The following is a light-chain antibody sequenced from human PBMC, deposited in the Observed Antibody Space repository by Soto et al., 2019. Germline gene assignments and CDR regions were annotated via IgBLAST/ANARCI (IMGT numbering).Light chain of an antibody. Sequence: EIVLTQSPATLSLSPGERATLSCRASQSVSSYLAWYQQKPGQAPRLLIYDASNRATGIPARFSGSGSRTDFTLTISSLEPEDFAVYYCQQPYTFGQGTKLEMK. J-gene: IGKJ2*01. V-gene: IGKV3-11*01. CDR3: QQPYT. CDR1: QSVSSY. CDR2: DAS.